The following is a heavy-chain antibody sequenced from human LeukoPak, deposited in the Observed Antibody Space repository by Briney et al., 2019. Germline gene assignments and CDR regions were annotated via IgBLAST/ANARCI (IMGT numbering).Heavy chain of an antibody. CDR2: INHSGST. CDR1: GGSFSGYY. Sequence: SETLSLTCAVYGGSFSGYYWSWIRRPPGKGLEWIGEINHSGSTNYNPSLKSRVTISVDTSKNQFSLKLSSVTAADTAVYYCARGVAAAGNATPSDYWGQGTLVTVSS. V-gene: IGHV4-34*01. D-gene: IGHD6-13*01. CDR3: ARGVAAAGNATPSDY. J-gene: IGHJ4*02.